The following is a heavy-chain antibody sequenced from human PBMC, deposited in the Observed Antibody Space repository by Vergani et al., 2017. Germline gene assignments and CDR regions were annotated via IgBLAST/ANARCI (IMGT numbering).Heavy chain of an antibody. CDR1: GGSISSGSYY. D-gene: IGHD2-2*01. V-gene: IGHV4-61*02. CDR2: IYTSGST. CDR3: ARGRPDRYCSSTSCPEGIDY. Sequence: QVQLQESGPGLVKPSQTLSLTCTVSGGSISSGSYYWSWIRQPAGKGLEWIGRIYTSGSTNYNPSLKSRVTISVDTSKNQFSLKLSSVTAADTAVYYCARGRPDRYCSSTSCPEGIDYWGQGTLVTVSS. J-gene: IGHJ4*02.